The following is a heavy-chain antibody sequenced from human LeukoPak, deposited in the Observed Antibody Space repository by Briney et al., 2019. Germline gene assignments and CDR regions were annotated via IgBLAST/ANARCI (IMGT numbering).Heavy chain of an antibody. D-gene: IGHD1-26*01. CDR3: ARGHSGRWFWWFGA. CDR1: GFTFSSYW. CDR2: IKQDGSEI. J-gene: IGHJ5*02. V-gene: IGHV3-7*04. Sequence: PGGSLRLSCAASGFTFSSYWMSWVRQAPGRGLQWVASIKQDGSEIYYVDSVKGQFSISRDNDKNSLSLQMNSLRAEDTAVYYCARGHSGRWFWWFGAWGQGTLVTVSS.